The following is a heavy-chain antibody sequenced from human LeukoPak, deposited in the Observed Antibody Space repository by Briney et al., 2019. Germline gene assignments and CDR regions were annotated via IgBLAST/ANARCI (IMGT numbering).Heavy chain of an antibody. CDR2: ISSSSSYI. CDR3: ARDGYSSSWDESYYYYGMDV. CDR1: GFTFSSYS. V-gene: IGHV3-21*01. Sequence: GGSLRLSCAASGFTFSSYSMNWVRQAPGKGLEWVSSISSSSSYIYYADSVKGRFTISRDNAKNSLYLQMNSLRAEDTAVYYCARDGYSSSWDESYYYYGMDVWGQGTTVTVSS. J-gene: IGHJ6*02. D-gene: IGHD6-13*01.